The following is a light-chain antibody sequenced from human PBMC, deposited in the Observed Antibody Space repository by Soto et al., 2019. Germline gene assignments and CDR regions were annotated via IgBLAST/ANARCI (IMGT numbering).Light chain of an antibody. CDR3: QQRSTWPFT. CDR2: DAS. J-gene: IGKJ3*01. V-gene: IGKV3-11*01. Sequence: EIVLTQSPATLSLSPGERATLSCRASQSVSSYLAWYQQKPGQAPRLLIYDASNRATGIPARFSGSGSGTGFTLTISTLEPEDFAVYYCQQRSTWPFTFGPGTNVDI. CDR1: QSVSSY.